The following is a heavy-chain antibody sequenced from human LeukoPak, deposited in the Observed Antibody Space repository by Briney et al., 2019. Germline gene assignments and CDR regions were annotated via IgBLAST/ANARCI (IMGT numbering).Heavy chain of an antibody. CDR3: ATAGRVGITGTVLDY. J-gene: IGHJ4*02. D-gene: IGHD1-20*01. V-gene: IGHV4-59*01. CDR1: GDSISSSY. CDR2: IDYSGST. Sequence: SSETLSPTCTVSGDSISSSYWSWIRQPPGKGLEWIGYIDYSGSTNYNPSLKSRVTISVDTSKTQFSLKLGSVTAADTAVYYCATAGRVGITGTVLDYWGQGTLVTVSS.